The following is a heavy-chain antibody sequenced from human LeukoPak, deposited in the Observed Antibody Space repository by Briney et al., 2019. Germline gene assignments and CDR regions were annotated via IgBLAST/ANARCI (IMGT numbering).Heavy chain of an antibody. CDR3: ARRGYGDYAPFDY. D-gene: IGHD4-17*01. J-gene: IGHJ4*02. Sequence: PGGSLRLSCAASGFTFSTYGMHWVRQAPGRGLEWVAVISYDGGYKNYADSVKGRFTISRDNSKNTLYLQMNSLRAEDTAVYYCARRGYGDYAPFDYWGQGTLVTVSS. CDR2: ISYDGGYK. CDR1: GFTFSTYG. V-gene: IGHV3-30*03.